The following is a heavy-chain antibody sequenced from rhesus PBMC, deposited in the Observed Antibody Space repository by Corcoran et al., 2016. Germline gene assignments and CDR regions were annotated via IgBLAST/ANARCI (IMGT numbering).Heavy chain of an antibody. V-gene: IGHV4S10*01. CDR3: ARDGYGSNYYTAGD. CDR2: THGSSTDT. J-gene: IGHJ4*01. Sequence: VQLQESGPGVVKPSETLSLNCAVSGGSITDSFRWTWIRQHPGKGLEWIGYTHGSSTDTNYNPSRKSLVIISKDTSKNQFSLKLSSVTAAYTAVYYCARDGYGSNYYTAGDWGQGVLVTVSS. CDR1: GGSITDSFR. D-gene: IGHD3-28*01.